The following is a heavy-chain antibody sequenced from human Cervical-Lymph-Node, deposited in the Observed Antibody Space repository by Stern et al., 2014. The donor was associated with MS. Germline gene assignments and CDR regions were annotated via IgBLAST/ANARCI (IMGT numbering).Heavy chain of an antibody. Sequence: QVQLQESGPGLVKPSETLSLTCTVSGYSISSGYYWGWIRQPPGKGLEWIGTIYHSGSTYYNPSLKSRVTISVDTPKNPFSLKMSSVTAADTAVYYCAREEQQLVHGNWFDPWGQGTLVTVSS. V-gene: IGHV4-38-2*02. CDR1: GYSISSGYY. CDR2: IYHSGST. CDR3: AREEQQLVHGNWFDP. J-gene: IGHJ5*02. D-gene: IGHD6-13*01.